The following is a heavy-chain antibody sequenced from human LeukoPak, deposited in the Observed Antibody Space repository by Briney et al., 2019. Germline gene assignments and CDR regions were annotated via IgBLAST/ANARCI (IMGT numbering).Heavy chain of an antibody. J-gene: IGHJ5*02. V-gene: IGHV4-34*01. CDR3: ARSPPYYDFWSGYYRWFDP. CDR2: INHSGST. Sequence: SETLSLTCAVYGGSFSGYYWSWIRQPPGKGLEWIGEINHSGSTNYNPSLKSRVTISVDTSKNQFSLKLSSVTAADTAVHYCARSPPYYDFWSGYYRWFDPWGQGTLVTVSS. CDR1: GGSFSGYY. D-gene: IGHD3-3*01.